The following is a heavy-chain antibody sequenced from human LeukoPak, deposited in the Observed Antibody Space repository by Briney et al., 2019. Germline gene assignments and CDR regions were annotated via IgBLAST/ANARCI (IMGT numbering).Heavy chain of an antibody. Sequence: SETLSLTCAVYGGSFSGYYWAWIRQPPGKGLEWIGSVYYGRSPYFNPSLESRATISVDTSKNHFSLKMSSVTAADTAVYYCARSSGTGTFSYWGQGTLVTVSS. V-gene: IGHV4-39*02. J-gene: IGHJ4*02. CDR1: GGSFSGYY. CDR2: VYYGRSP. D-gene: IGHD6-25*01. CDR3: ARSSGTGTFSY.